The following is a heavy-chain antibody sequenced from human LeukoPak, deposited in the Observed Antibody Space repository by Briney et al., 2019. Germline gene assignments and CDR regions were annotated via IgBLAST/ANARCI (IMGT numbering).Heavy chain of an antibody. CDR3: ARTYYDILTGYYFDY. D-gene: IGHD3-9*01. CDR1: GGSISSYY. Sequence: SETLSLTCTVSGGSISSYYWTWIRQPPGKGLEWIGYIYYSGSTNYNPSLKSRVTISVDTSKNQFSLKLSSVTAADTAVYYCARTYYDILTGYYFDYWGQGTLVTVSS. CDR2: IYYSGST. V-gene: IGHV4-59*01. J-gene: IGHJ4*02.